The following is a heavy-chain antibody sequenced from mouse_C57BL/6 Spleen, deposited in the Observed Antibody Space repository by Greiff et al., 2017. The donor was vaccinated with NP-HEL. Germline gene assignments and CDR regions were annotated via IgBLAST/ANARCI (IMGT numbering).Heavy chain of an antibody. CDR2: IRSKSNNYAT. D-gene: IGHD2-3*01. J-gene: IGHJ4*01. CDR1: GFSFYTYA. V-gene: IGHV10-1*01. CDR3: VRHVDGYYVGYYAMDY. Sequence: EVMLVESGGGLVQPKGSLKLSCAASGFSFYTYAMNWVRQAPGKGLEWVARIRSKSNNYATYYADSVKDRFTISRDDSESMLYLQMNNLKTEDTAMYYCVRHVDGYYVGYYAMDYWGQGTSVTVSS.